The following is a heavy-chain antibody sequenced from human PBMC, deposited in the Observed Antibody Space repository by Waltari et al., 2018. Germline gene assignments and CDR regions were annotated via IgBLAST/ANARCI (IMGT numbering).Heavy chain of an antibody. CDR1: GGTFSSYA. Sequence: QVQLVQSGAEVKKPGSSVKVFCKASGGTFSSYAISWVRQAPGQGLEWMGGVIPSCVTANYAQKSQGRATITADESTSTAYMELSSLRSEDTAVYYCATPTASNYDIWGRRGWFDPWGQGTLVTVSS. J-gene: IGHJ5*02. D-gene: IGHD3-9*01. V-gene: IGHV1-69*13. CDR2: VIPSCVTA. CDR3: ATPTASNYDIWGRRGWFDP.